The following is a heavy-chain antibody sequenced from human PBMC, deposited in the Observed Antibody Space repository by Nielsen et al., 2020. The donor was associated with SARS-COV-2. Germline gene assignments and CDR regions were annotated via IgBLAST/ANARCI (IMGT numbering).Heavy chain of an antibody. CDR3: ARDQDGGAATSNWYFDL. J-gene: IGHJ2*01. D-gene: IGHD6-25*01. V-gene: IGHV3-21*01. CDR2: ITMSGRYM. CDR1: GFSFTSYT. Sequence: GGSLRLSCATSGFSFTSYTMNWVRQAPGKGLEWVSSITMSGRYMYYADSLRGRFTVSRDNAENSLFLQMSSLRDEDTALYYCARDQDGGAATSNWYFDLWGRGTLVIVSS.